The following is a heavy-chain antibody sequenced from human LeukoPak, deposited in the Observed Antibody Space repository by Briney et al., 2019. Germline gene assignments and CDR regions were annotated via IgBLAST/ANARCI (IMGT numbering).Heavy chain of an antibody. CDR1: GGSFSGYY. V-gene: IGHV4-34*01. CDR3: ARQLIYYYDSSGHPTSPPHFDY. D-gene: IGHD3-22*01. CDR2: INHSGST. J-gene: IGHJ4*02. Sequence: KPSETLSLTCAVYGGSFSGYYWSWIRQPPGKGLEWIGEINHSGSTNYNPSLKSRVTISVDTSKNQFSLKLSSVTAADTAVYYCARQLIYYYDSSGHPTSPPHFDYWGQGTLVTVSS.